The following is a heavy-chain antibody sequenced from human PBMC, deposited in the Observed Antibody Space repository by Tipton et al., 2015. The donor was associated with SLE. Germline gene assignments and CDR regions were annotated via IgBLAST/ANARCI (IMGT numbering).Heavy chain of an antibody. CDR1: GFTFSSYG. CDR2: IWYDGSNK. J-gene: IGHJ4*02. Sequence: SGFTFSSYGMHWVRQAPGKGLEWVAVIWYDGSNKYYADSVKGRFTIPRDNSKNTLYLQMNSLRAEDTAVYYCARTVSGQGHFDYWGQGTLVTVSS. V-gene: IGHV3-33*01. CDR3: ARTVSGQGHFDY. D-gene: IGHD4-17*01.